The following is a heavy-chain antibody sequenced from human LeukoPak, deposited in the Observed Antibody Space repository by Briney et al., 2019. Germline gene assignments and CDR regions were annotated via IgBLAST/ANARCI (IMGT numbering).Heavy chain of an antibody. Sequence: GGSLRLSCAASGFTFRSYWMHWVRQAPGKGLVWVSRINSDGSSTSYADSVKGRFTISRDNAKNTLYLQMNSLRAEDTAVYYCTSDYFDSSGYRYYFNYWGQGTLVTVSS. D-gene: IGHD3-22*01. CDR2: INSDGSST. CDR3: TSDYFDSSGYRYYFNY. CDR1: GFTFRSYW. V-gene: IGHV3-74*01. J-gene: IGHJ4*02.